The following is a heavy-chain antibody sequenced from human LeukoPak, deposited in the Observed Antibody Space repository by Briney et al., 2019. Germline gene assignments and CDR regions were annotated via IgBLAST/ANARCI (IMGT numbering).Heavy chain of an antibody. Sequence: GGSLRLSCAASGFTFTSEAVSWVRQAPGRGLEWVSSISGSGGSGSPNYADSVRGRFTISRDNSKNTLYLQMNSLRAEDTAVYFCARDPNGDYIGAFEFWGQGTMVTVSS. CDR2: ISGSGGSGSP. CDR3: ARDPNGDYIGAFEF. D-gene: IGHD4-17*01. V-gene: IGHV3-23*01. CDR1: GFTFTSEA. J-gene: IGHJ3*01.